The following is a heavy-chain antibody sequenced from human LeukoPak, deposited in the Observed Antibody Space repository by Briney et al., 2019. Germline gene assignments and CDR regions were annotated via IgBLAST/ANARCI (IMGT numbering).Heavy chain of an antibody. CDR1: GFIFSSYN. CDR3: AKGSSAWNEVFHFDY. D-gene: IGHD6-19*01. Sequence: GGSLKLSCAASGFIFSSYNLNWVRQAPGKGLEWVSSISSSSNYIYYADSMKGRFTISRDNARNSLYLQMHSLRAEDMALYYCAKGSSAWNEVFHFDYWGQGTLVTVSS. CDR2: ISSSSNYI. V-gene: IGHV3-21*04. J-gene: IGHJ4*02.